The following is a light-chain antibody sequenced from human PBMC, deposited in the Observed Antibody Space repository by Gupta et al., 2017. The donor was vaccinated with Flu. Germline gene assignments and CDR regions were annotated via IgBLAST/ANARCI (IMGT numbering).Light chain of an antibody. CDR1: QSVSGTK. V-gene: IGKV3-20*01. J-gene: IGKJ4*01. CDR2: GAS. CDR3: QQYGSSSGLT. Sequence: EIVLTQSPGTLSLYPGQRATLSCRASQSVSGTKLAWYQQRPGQAPRLLMYGASSRATGIPDRVSGSGSGTDFTLTIRRLEPEDFALYYCQQYGSSSGLTFGGGTRVEI.